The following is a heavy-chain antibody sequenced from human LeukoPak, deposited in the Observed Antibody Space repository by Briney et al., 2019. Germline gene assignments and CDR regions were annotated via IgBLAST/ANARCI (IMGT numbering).Heavy chain of an antibody. Sequence: SVKVSCKASGGTFNTYAISWVRQAPGQGLEWMGGIIPIFVTPNYAQKFQGRLTITADESTSTAYMELSSLRSADTAVYYCAREKSDAFDIWGQGTVVTVSS. CDR2: IIPIFVTP. J-gene: IGHJ3*02. CDR3: AREKSDAFDI. CDR1: GGTFNTYA. V-gene: IGHV1-69*13.